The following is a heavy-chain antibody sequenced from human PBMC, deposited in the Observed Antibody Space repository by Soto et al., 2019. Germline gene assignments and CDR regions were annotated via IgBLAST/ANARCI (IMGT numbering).Heavy chain of an antibody. J-gene: IGHJ5*02. D-gene: IGHD2-8*01. CDR2: ISFSSSTI. CDR1: EFTFSSYS. Sequence: EVQLVESGGGLVQPGGSLRLSCAASEFTFSSYSMNWVRQAPGKWLEWVSYISFSSSTIFYADSVRGRFTISRDNAKNSLYLQMNTLRDEDTAVYYCARDNGMAGSFDPWGQGTLVTVSS. V-gene: IGHV3-48*02. CDR3: ARDNGMAGSFDP.